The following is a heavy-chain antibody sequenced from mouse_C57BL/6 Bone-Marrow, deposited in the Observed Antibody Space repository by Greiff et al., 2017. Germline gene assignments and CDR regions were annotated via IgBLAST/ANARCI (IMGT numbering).Heavy chain of an antibody. J-gene: IGHJ2*01. CDR2: IDPEDGDT. CDR1: GFNFKDYY. D-gene: IGHD1-1*01. V-gene: IGHV14-2*01. CDR3: TRSLIYYGTNY. Sequence: EVQLQQSGAELVKPGASVKLSCTASGFNFKDYYIPWVKQRTEQGLEWIGRIDPEDGDTKYAPKFQVKATITADTSSNTAYLQLSNLTSEDTAVYYCTRSLIYYGTNYWGQGTTLTVSS.